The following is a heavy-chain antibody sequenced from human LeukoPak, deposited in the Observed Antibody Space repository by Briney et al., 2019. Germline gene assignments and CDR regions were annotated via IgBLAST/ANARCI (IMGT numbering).Heavy chain of an antibody. CDR2: ISSSSSYI. Sequence: GGSLRLSCAASGFTFSSYSMNWVRQAPGKGLEWVSSISSSSSYIYYADSVKGRFTISRDNAKNSLYLQMNSLRAEDTAVYYCARFSYGALDFDYWGQGTLVAVSS. D-gene: IGHD4-17*01. V-gene: IGHV3-21*01. J-gene: IGHJ4*02. CDR1: GFTFSSYS. CDR3: ARFSYGALDFDY.